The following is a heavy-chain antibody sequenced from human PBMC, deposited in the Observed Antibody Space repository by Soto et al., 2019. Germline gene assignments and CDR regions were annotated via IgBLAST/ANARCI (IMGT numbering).Heavy chain of an antibody. CDR1: VGSFSGYY. V-gene: IGHV4-34*01. J-gene: IGHJ6*02. CDR2: ISHSGST. D-gene: IGHD3-10*01. CDR3: ARAKDSGGSYYYYGMDV. Sequence: PSETLSLTCAVYVGSFSGYYWNWIRQPPGKGLEWIGEISHSGSTKYNPSLKSRVTISVDTSKNQFSLILSSVTAADTAVYYCARAKDSGGSYYYYGMDVWGQGTTVT.